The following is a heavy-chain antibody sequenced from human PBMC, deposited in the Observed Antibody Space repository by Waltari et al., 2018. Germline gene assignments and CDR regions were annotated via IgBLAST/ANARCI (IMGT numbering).Heavy chain of an antibody. Sequence: QLQLQESGPGLVKPSETLSLTCTVSGGSISSSSYYWGWIRPPPGKGLEWFGSIYYSGSTYDNPSLKRRVTISVDTSKNQFSLKLRSVTAADTAVYYCARVSPNRHYYYYYMDVWGKGTTVTVSS. CDR1: GGSISSSSYY. J-gene: IGHJ6*03. CDR2: IYYSGST. V-gene: IGHV4-39*07. CDR3: ARVSPNRHYYYYYMDV.